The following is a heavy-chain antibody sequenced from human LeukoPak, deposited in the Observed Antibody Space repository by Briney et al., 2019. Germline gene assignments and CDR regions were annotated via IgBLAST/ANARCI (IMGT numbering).Heavy chain of an antibody. V-gene: IGHV4-4*07. Sequence: PSENLSLTCTVSGGSISSYYWSWIRQPAGKGLEWIGRIYTSGSTNYNPSLKSRVTMSVDTSKNQFSLKLSSVTAADTAVYYCARGLPLGELLVTVDYFDYWGRGTLVTVSS. J-gene: IGHJ4*02. CDR3: ARGLPLGELLVTVDYFDY. CDR2: IYTSGST. D-gene: IGHD1-26*01. CDR1: GGSISSYY.